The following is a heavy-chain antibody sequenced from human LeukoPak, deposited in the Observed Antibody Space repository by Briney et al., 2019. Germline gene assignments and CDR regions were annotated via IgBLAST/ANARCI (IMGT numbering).Heavy chain of an antibody. CDR3: ARGAYGSGSSNWFDP. D-gene: IGHD3-10*01. V-gene: IGHV4-61*02. Sequence: SETLSLTCTVSGGSISSGSFYWSWIRQPAGKGLEWIGRINTSGNTNYNPSLKSRVTMSVDRSKNQFSLELSSVTAADTAVYYCARGAYGSGSSNWFDPWGQGTLVTVSS. CDR2: INTSGNT. CDR1: GGSISSGSFY. J-gene: IGHJ5*02.